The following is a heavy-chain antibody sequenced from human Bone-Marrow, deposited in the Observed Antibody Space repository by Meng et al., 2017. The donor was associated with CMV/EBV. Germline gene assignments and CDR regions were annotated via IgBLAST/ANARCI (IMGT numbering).Heavy chain of an antibody. D-gene: IGHD6-6*01. CDR1: GFAFSSYA. J-gene: IGHJ4*02. CDR3: AKGAIEYSSSARNFDY. Sequence: GGSLRLSCAASGFAFSSYAMSWVRQAPGKGLEWVSGIIGSGGSTYYADSVKGRFTISRDNAKNSLYLQMNSLRAEDTALYYCAKGAIEYSSSARNFDYWGQGTLVTFSS. V-gene: IGHV3-23*01. CDR2: IIGSGGST.